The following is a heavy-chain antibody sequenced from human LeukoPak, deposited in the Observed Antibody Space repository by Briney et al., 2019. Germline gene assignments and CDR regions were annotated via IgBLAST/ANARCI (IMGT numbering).Heavy chain of an antibody. V-gene: IGHV3-21*04. CDR3: AKDLTAAAGYFDY. J-gene: IGHJ4*02. CDR1: GFTFSSYS. CDR2: ISSSSSYI. Sequence: GGSLRLSCAASGFTFSSYSMNWVRQAPGKGLEWVSSISSSSSYIYYADSVKGRFTISRDNAKNSLYLQMNSLRAEDTAVYYCAKDLTAAAGYFDYWGQGTLVTVSS. D-gene: IGHD6-13*01.